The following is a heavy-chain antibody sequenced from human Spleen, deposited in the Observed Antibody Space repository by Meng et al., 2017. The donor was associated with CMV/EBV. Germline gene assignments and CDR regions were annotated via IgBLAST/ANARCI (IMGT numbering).Heavy chain of an antibody. D-gene: IGHD3-22*01. Sequence: QVQLQPWCAGLLKPSETLSLTCAVYGGSFSGYYWSWIRQPPGKGLEWIGEINHSGSTNYNPSLKSRVTISVDTSKNQFSLNLNSVTAVDTAVYYCARNVPGTSAYYDWGQGTLVTVSS. J-gene: IGHJ4*02. V-gene: IGHV4-34*01. CDR1: GGSFSGYY. CDR2: INHSGST. CDR3: ARNVPGTSAYYD.